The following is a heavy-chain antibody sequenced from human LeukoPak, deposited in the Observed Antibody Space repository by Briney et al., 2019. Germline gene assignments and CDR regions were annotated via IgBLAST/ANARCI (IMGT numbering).Heavy chain of an antibody. CDR1: GGTFSSYA. V-gene: IGHV1-69*13. Sequence: GASVKVSCKASGGTFSSYAISWVRQAPGQGLEWMGGIIPIFGTANYAQKFQGRVTITADESTSTAYMELSSLRSEDTAVYYCASGGSYNDWFDPWGQGTLVTVSS. CDR3: ASGGSYNDWFDP. CDR2: IIPIFGTA. J-gene: IGHJ5*02. D-gene: IGHD1-26*01.